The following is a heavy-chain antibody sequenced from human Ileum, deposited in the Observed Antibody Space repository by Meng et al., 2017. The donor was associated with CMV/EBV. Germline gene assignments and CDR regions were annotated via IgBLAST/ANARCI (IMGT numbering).Heavy chain of an antibody. J-gene: IGHJ4*02. Sequence: GESLKISCAASGFAFSSYDMTWVRQTPGKGLECVSTISGSGDSTNYADSVKGRFAISRDNSKNTLYLQMDSLRAEDTAVYYCAKDSGGYCSGGSCYSTDWGQGVLVTVSS. CDR1: GFAFSSYD. V-gene: IGHV3-23*01. CDR2: ISGSGDST. CDR3: AKDSGGYCSGGSCYSTD. D-gene: IGHD2-15*01.